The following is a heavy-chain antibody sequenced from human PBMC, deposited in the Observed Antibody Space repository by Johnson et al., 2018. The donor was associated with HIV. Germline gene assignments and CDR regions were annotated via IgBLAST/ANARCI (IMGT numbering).Heavy chain of an antibody. J-gene: IGHJ3*02. CDR2: IGTAGDT. D-gene: IGHD4-23*01. CDR3: ARDNGGNFFVGTFHI. CDR1: GFTFSSYD. V-gene: IGHV3-13*01. Sequence: VQLVESGGGLVQPGGSLRLSCAASGFTFSSYDMHWVRQATGKGLEWVSAIGTAGDTYYPGSVKGRFTISRENAKNSLYLQMNSLRAGDPAVYYCARDNGGNFFVGTFHIWGQGTMVTVSS.